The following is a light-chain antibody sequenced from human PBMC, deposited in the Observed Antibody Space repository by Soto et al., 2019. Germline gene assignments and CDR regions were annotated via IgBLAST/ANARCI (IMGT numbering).Light chain of an antibody. V-gene: IGKV1-39*01. CDR1: HTFSSL. CDR2: GAF. CDR3: HQTYSPPFT. J-gene: IGKJ2*01. Sequence: DIQMTQSPSSLSASVGDRVTITCRASHTFSSLLNWYQQKRGKPPTLLIFGAFNLRSGVPSRFAGSGGGAEFRLTISSLQPGDFATYYCHQTYSPPFTFGQGTSLELK.